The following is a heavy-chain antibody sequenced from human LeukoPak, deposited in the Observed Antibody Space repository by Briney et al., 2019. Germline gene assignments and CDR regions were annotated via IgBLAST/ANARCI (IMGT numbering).Heavy chain of an antibody. V-gene: IGHV3-23*01. J-gene: IGHJ4*02. CDR3: AIHFYGSGSYYNVPLDF. Sequence: GGSLRLSCAASGFTFSSYAMSWVRQAPGKGLEWVSAISGSGGSTYYADSVKGRLTISRDNSKNTLYLQMNSLRAEDTAVYYCAIHFYGSGSYYNVPLDFCGQGNLVTVSS. CDR2: ISGSGGST. D-gene: IGHD3-10*01. CDR1: GFTFSSYA.